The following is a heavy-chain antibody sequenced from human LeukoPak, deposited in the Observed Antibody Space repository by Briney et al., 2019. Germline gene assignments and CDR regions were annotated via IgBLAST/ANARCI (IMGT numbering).Heavy chain of an antibody. J-gene: IGHJ3*02. CDR3: ARARYCSSTSCPFDAFDI. CDR1: GGSFSGYY. Sequence: SETLSLTCAAYGGSFSGYYWSWLRQPPGKGLEWIGEINHSGSTNYNPSLKSRVTISVDTSKNQFSLKLSSVTAADTAVYYCARARYCSSTSCPFDAFDIWGQGTMVTVSS. V-gene: IGHV4-34*01. CDR2: INHSGST. D-gene: IGHD2-2*01.